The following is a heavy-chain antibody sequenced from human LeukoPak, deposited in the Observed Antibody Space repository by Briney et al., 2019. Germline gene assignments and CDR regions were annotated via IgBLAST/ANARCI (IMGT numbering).Heavy chain of an antibody. CDR1: GYTFTSYA. D-gene: IGHD3-10*01. V-gene: IGHV1-3*01. CDR2: INAGNGNT. Sequence: GASVKVSCKASGYTFTSYAMHWVRQAPGQRLEWMGWINAGNGNTKYSQKLQGRVTMTTDTSTSTAYMELRSLRSDDTAVYYCARGELLWFGESDAFDIWGQGTMVTVSS. J-gene: IGHJ3*02. CDR3: ARGELLWFGESDAFDI.